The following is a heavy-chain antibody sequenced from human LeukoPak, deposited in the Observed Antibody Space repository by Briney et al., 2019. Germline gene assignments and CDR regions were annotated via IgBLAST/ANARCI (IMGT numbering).Heavy chain of an antibody. V-gene: IGHV3-33*01. Sequence: QPGGSLRLSCAASGFTFSSYGMHWVRQAPGKGLEWVAVIWYDGSNKYYADSVKGRFTISRDNSKNTLYLQMNSLRAEDTAVYYCARSHPPYCSGGSCCSVKPRHLPDYWGQGTLVTVSS. D-gene: IGHD2-15*01. CDR1: GFTFSSYG. CDR2: IWYDGSNK. J-gene: IGHJ4*02. CDR3: ARSHPPYCSGGSCCSVKPRHLPDY.